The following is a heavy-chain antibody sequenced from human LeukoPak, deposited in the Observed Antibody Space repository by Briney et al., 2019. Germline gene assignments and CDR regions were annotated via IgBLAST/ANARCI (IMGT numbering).Heavy chain of an antibody. J-gene: IGHJ4*02. Sequence: PGGSLRLSCAASGYSFSSYGMQWVRQAPGKGLEWVAVIWYDGSKKYYADSVKGRFTISRDDSKNTLYLQMNSLRAKDTAIYYCARDPGTLATYFDYWGPGTLVTVSS. V-gene: IGHV3-33*01. CDR1: GYSFSSYG. D-gene: IGHD6-13*01. CDR2: IWYDGSKK. CDR3: ARDPGTLATYFDY.